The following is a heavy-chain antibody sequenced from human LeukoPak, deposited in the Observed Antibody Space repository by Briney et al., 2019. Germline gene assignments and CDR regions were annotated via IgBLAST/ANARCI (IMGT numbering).Heavy chain of an antibody. CDR2: IRSKAYRGTT. Sequence: GGSLRLSCTTSGFNFGDHAMTWVRQAPGKGLEWVGFIRSKAYRGTTEYAASVKGRFTISRDDSKSVVYLQMNSLKSEDAAVYYCSRGPIQLWVHNGVDVWGQGTTVTVSS. D-gene: IGHD5-18*01. V-gene: IGHV3-49*04. CDR1: GFNFGDHA. J-gene: IGHJ6*02. CDR3: SRGPIQLWVHNGVDV.